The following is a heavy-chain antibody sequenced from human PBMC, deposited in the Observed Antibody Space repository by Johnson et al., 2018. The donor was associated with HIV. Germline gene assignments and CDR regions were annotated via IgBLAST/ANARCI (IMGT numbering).Heavy chain of an antibody. J-gene: IGHJ3*02. CDR1: GFTFSDYY. CDR2: ISSRGSTI. V-gene: IGHV3-11*04. Sequence: QVQLVESGGGLVKPGGSLRLSCAASGFTFSDYYMSWIRQAPGKGLEWVSYISSRGSTIYYADSVKGRFTISRDNAKNSLYLQMNSLRAEDTAGYYCASVLLWFGADDAFDIWGQGTMVTVSS. CDR3: ASVLLWFGADDAFDI. D-gene: IGHD3-10*01.